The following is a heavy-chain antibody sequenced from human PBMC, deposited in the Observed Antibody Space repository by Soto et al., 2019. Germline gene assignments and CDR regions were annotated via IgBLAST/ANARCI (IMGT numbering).Heavy chain of an antibody. CDR1: GYTFNSYA. D-gene: IGHD6-6*01. J-gene: IGHJ4*02. CDR2: INAGNGNT. V-gene: IGHV1-3*01. CDR3: ARQYSSSSERVFDF. Sequence: QVQLVQSEAEVKKPGASVKVSCRASGYTFNSYAMHWVRQAPGQRLEWMGWINAGNGNTKYSQRFQDRVTITRDTSATTIYTELRILRSEDTAVYYCARQYSSSSERVFDFWGQGTLVTVSS.